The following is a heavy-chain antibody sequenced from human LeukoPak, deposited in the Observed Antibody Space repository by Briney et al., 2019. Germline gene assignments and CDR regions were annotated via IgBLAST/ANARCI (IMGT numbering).Heavy chain of an antibody. V-gene: IGHV4-38-2*01. CDR2: IYHSGST. D-gene: IGHD5-18*01. J-gene: IGHJ4*02. CDR3: ARSYSYGLSFDY. CDR1: GYSISSGYY. Sequence: EPSETQSLTCAVSGYSISSGYYWGWIRQPPGKGLEWIGSIYHSGSTYYNPSLKSRVTISVDTSKNQFSLKLSSVTAADTAVYYCARSYSYGLSFDYWGQGTLVTVSS.